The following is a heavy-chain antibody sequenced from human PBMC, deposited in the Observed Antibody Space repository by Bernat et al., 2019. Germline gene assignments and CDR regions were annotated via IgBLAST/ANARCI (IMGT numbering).Heavy chain of an antibody. CDR2: IGTAGDT. D-gene: IGHD7-27*01. CDR1: GFTFSSYD. CDR3: ARGAGDYWYFDL. V-gene: IGHV3-13*04. J-gene: IGHJ2*01. Sequence: EVQLVESGGGLVQPGGSLTLSCAASGFTFSSYDMHWVRQATGKGLEWVSAIGTAGDTYYPGSVKGRFTISRENAKNSLYLQMNSLRDGDTAVYYCARGAGDYWYFDLWGRGTLVTVSS.